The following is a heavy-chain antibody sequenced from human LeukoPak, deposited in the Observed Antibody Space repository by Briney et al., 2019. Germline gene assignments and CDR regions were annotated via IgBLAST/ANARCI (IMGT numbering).Heavy chain of an antibody. V-gene: IGHV4-59*01. CDR3: ARDTPPDY. CDR2: IYYSGST. Sequence: KPSETLPLTCTVSGGSISSYYWSWIRQPPGKGLEWIGYIYYSGSTNYNPSLKSRVTISVDTSKNQFSLKLSSVTAADTAVYYCARDTPPDYWGQGTLVTVSS. J-gene: IGHJ4*02. CDR1: GGSISSYY.